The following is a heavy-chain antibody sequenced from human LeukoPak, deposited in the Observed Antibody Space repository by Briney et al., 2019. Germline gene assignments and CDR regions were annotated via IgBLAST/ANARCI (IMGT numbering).Heavy chain of an antibody. Sequence: GGSLRLSCAASGFTFADYGMSWVRQAPGKGLEWVSSINWNGGSTGYADSVKGRFTISRDNAKNSLYLQMNSLRDEDTAFYYCVKIGGDVYYAIDFWGQGTLVTVSS. J-gene: IGHJ4*02. CDR3: VKIGGDVYYAIDF. V-gene: IGHV3-20*04. CDR1: GFTFADYG. D-gene: IGHD5-24*01. CDR2: INWNGGST.